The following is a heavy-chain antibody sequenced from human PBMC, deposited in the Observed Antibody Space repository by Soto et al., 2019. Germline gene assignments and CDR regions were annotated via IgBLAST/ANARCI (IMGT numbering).Heavy chain of an antibody. D-gene: IGHD2-2*01. Sequence: PGGSLRLSCAASGFTVSSNYKSWARQAPGKGLEWVSVIYSGGSTYYADSVKGRFTISRDNSKNTLYLQMNSLRAEDTAVYYCARVDIVVVPAAPFDYWGQGSLVTVSS. V-gene: IGHV3-53*05. J-gene: IGHJ4*02. CDR1: GFTVSSNY. CDR3: ARVDIVVVPAAPFDY. CDR2: IYSGGST.